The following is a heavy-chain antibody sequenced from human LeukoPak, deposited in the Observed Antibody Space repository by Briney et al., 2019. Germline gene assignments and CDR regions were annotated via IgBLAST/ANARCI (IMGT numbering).Heavy chain of an antibody. CDR2: IYYSGST. D-gene: IGHD2-15*01. V-gene: IGHV4-39*01. CDR3: ARSRPYCSGGSCSPFDP. CDR1: GGSISSGDYY. Sequence: SETLSLTCTVSGGSISSGDYYWSWIRQPPGKGLEWIGSIYYSGSTYYNLSLKSRVTISVDTSKNQFSLKLSSVTAADTAMYYCARSRPYCSGGSCSPFDPWGQGTLVTVSS. J-gene: IGHJ5*02.